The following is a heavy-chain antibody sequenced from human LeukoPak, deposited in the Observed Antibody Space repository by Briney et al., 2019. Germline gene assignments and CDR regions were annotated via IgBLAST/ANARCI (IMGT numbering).Heavy chain of an antibody. CDR3: AGSHSSGWYYFDY. V-gene: IGHV3-30*03. CDR2: ISYDGSNK. D-gene: IGHD6-19*01. CDR1: GFTFSSYG. Sequence: GGSLRLSCAASGFTFSSYGMHWVRQAPGKGLEWVAVISYDGSNKYYADSVKGRFTISRDNSKNTLYLQMNSLRAEDTAVYYCAGSHSSGWYYFDYWGQGTLVTVSS. J-gene: IGHJ4*02.